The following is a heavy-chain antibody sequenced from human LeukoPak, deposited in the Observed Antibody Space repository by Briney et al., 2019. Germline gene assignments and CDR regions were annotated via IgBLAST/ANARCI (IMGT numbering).Heavy chain of an antibody. CDR1: GYTFTGYY. V-gene: IGHV1-2*02. D-gene: IGHD3-10*01. Sequence: ASVKVSCKASGYTFTGYYMHWVRQAPGQGLEWMGWINPNSGGTNYAQKFQGRVTMTRDTSISTAYMELSRLRSDDTAVYYCARDHKMVRGVKSDSNYYYYYMDVWGKGTTVTISS. CDR2: INPNSGGT. J-gene: IGHJ6*03. CDR3: ARDHKMVRGVKSDSNYYYYYMDV.